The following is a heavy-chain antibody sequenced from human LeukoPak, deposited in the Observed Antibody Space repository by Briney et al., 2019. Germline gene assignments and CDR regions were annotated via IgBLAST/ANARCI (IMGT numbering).Heavy chain of an antibody. V-gene: IGHV4-34*01. CDR2: INHSGST. Sequence: PSETLPLTCAVYGGSFSGYYWSWIRQPPGKGLEWIGEINHSGSTNYNPSLKSRVTISVDTSKNQFSLKLSSVTAADTAVYYCARGRRRGYSYGSATGWDYWGQGTLVTVSS. CDR1: GGSFSGYY. CDR3: ARGRRRGYSYGSATGWDY. J-gene: IGHJ4*02. D-gene: IGHD5-18*01.